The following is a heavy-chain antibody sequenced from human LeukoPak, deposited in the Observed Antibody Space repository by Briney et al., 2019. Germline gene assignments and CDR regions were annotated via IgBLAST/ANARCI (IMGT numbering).Heavy chain of an antibody. CDR1: GGSISSSSYY. V-gene: IGHV4-39*07. CDR2: IYYSGST. Sequence: SETLSLTCTVSGGSISSSSYYWGWIRQPPGKGLEWIGSIYYSGSTYYNPSLKSRVTISVDTSKNQFSLKLSSVTAADTAMYYCARCLTFGGVHWFDPWGQGTLVTVSS. J-gene: IGHJ5*02. D-gene: IGHD3-16*01. CDR3: ARCLTFGGVHWFDP.